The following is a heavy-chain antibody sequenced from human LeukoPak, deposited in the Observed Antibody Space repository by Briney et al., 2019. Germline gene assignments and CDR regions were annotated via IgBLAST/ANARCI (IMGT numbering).Heavy chain of an antibody. Sequence: ASQTLSLTCTVSGGSISSTSYFWSWIRQPAGTGLEWIGRIYTSGSTNYDPSLKSRVTISIDTSKNQFSLKLISVTAADTAVYYCARAPYIYGSGTPTYFDRWGQGTLVTVSS. CDR3: ARAPYIYGSGTPTYFDR. CDR2: IYTSGST. J-gene: IGHJ4*02. D-gene: IGHD3-10*01. CDR1: GGSISSTSYF. V-gene: IGHV4-61*02.